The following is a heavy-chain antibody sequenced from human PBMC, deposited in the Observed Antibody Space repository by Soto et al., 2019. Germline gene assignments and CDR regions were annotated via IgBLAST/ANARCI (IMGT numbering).Heavy chain of an antibody. CDR2: ISYDGTNK. D-gene: IGHD4-17*01. CDR3: AKDLQSYGDYDYYCYGMDV. J-gene: IGHJ6*02. CDR1: GFTFSTYG. V-gene: IGHV3-30*18. Sequence: QVQLVESGGGEVQPGRSLTLSCAASGFTFSTYGMHWVRQTPGKGLEWVAVISYDGTNKFYSDSVKGRFTISRDNFKNSLTLQMNSLRADDTAVYSCAKDLQSYGDYDYYCYGMDVWGLWTRVTVSS.